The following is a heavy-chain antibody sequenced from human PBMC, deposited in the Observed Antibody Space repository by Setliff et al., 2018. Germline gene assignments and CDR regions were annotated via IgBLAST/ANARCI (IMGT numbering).Heavy chain of an antibody. J-gene: IGHJ6*03. D-gene: IGHD2-15*01. V-gene: IGHV4-39*02. Sequence: ETLSLTCTVSGGSISNSTFYWGWIRQPPGKGLEWIGSINYHGNIFHDGTTHSTYYNPSLKSRVTISIDMSKRHFSLHLASVTAADTAMYYCTRGDCSGGSCSPYYYYYYIDVWGRGTTVTVSS. CDR3: TRGDCSGGSCSPYYYYYYIDV. CDR1: GGSISNSTFY. CDR2: INYHGNIFHDGTTHST.